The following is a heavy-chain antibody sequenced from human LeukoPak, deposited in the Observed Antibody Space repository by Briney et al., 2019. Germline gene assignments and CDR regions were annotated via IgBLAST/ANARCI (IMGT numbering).Heavy chain of an antibody. CDR3: ARVRGSGWFSYFDY. CDR2: IKQDGSEK. CDR1: GFTFSSYW. Sequence: GGSLRLSCAACGFTFSSYWMSWVRQAPGKGLEWVINIKQDGSEKYYVDSVKGRFTISRDNAKNSLYLQMNSLRAEDRAVYYCARVRGSGWFSYFDYWGQGTLVTVSS. J-gene: IGHJ4*02. D-gene: IGHD6-19*01. V-gene: IGHV3-7*03.